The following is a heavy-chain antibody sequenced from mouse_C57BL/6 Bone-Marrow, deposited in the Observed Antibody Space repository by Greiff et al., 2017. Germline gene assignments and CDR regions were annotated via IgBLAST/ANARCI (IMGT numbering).Heavy chain of an antibody. Sequence: QVQLQQPGAELVMPGASVKLSCKASGYTFTSYWMRWVKQGPGQGLEWIGEIDPSDSYTNYNQKFKGKSTLTVDKSSSTAYMQLSSLTSEDSAVYYCARGRLYDGYYYYAMDYWGQGTSVTVSS. V-gene: IGHV1-69*01. CDR1: GYTFTSYW. D-gene: IGHD2-3*01. J-gene: IGHJ4*01. CDR2: IDPSDSYT. CDR3: ARGRLYDGYYYYAMDY.